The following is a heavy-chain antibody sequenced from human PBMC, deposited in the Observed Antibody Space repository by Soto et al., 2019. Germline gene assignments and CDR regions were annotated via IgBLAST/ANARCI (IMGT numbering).Heavy chain of an antibody. CDR1: GYSFATYW. CDR3: ARQYADTSMGGYYYYGLDV. Sequence: GESLKISCEGSGYSFATYWIAWVRQMPGKGLEWMGIIFPADSDSRYSPSFQGQVTISADKSIGTAYLQWSSLRASDTAMYYCARQYADTSMGGYYYYGLDVWGQGTTVTVSS. V-gene: IGHV5-51*01. D-gene: IGHD5-18*01. J-gene: IGHJ6*02. CDR2: IFPADSDS.